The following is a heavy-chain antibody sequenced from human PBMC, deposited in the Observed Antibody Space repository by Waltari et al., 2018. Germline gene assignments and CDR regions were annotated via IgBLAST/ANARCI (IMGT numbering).Heavy chain of an antibody. CDR3: TTRVAISGVPGMPDY. J-gene: IGHJ4*02. V-gene: IGHV3-53*01. CDR1: GFTVSSTY. Sequence: EVQLVESGGGLIQAGGSLRLACAASGFTVSSTYMAWVRQAPGKGLEAVASDYSHGTTSYADSVKGRFTISRDNSKNTLFLQMSSVRVDETAMYYCTTRVAISGVPGMPDYWGQGTLVTVSS. D-gene: IGHD2-15*01. CDR2: DYSHGTT.